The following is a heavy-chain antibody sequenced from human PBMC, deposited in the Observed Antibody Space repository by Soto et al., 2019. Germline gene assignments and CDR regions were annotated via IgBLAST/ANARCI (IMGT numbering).Heavy chain of an antibody. Sequence: GSLRLTCAASGFTFSSYWIHWVRQAPGKGLVWVSRINSDGSSTTYADSVKGRFTISRDNAKNTLYLQMTSLRAEDTAVYYCARVSREVVPAAIDYWGQGTLVTVSS. D-gene: IGHD2-2*01. J-gene: IGHJ4*02. V-gene: IGHV3-74*01. CDR1: GFTFSSYW. CDR2: INSDGSST. CDR3: ARVSREVVPAAIDY.